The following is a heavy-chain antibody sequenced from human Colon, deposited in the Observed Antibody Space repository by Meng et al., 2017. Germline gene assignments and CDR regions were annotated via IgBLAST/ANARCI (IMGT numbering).Heavy chain of an antibody. Sequence: QVTRVQSGAEVKKPGSSVKVSCKASGGTFRSSAISWVRQAPGQGLEWMGGIIPVFRTANYAQKFQGRVTITTDESTMTAYMELSSLRVDDTAVYYCARADNSIAPLDDWGQGTLVTVSS. D-gene: IGHD2-21*01. CDR2: IIPVFRTA. CDR1: GGTFRSSA. CDR3: ARADNSIAPLDD. V-gene: IGHV1-69*05. J-gene: IGHJ4*02.